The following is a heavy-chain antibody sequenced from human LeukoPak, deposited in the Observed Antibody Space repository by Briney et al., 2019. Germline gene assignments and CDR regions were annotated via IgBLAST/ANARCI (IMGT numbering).Heavy chain of an antibody. CDR3: ARGGSGSSPLMRGYYYYYYMDV. Sequence: PGGSLRLSCAASGFTFSSYGMHWVRQAPGKGLEWVAVISYDGSNKYYADSVKGRFTISRDNSKNTLYLQMNSLRAEDTAVYYCARGGSGSSPLMRGYYYYYYMDVWGKGTTVTISS. V-gene: IGHV3-30*03. J-gene: IGHJ6*03. CDR1: GFTFSSYG. D-gene: IGHD3-10*01. CDR2: ISYDGSNK.